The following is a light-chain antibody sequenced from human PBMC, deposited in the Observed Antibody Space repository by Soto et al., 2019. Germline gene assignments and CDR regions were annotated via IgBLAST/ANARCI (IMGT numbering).Light chain of an antibody. CDR3: SSFSSSTTVLV. CDR1: KSNIGANYD. CDR2: NNA. J-gene: IGLJ3*02. Sequence: QSVLTQPPSVSGAPGQRVTISCNGSKSNIGANYDVHWYQQFPRTAPKLLIFNNAIRPSGVPERFSGSKSGNTASLTISGLQADDEADYYCSSFSSSTTVLVFGGGTKLTVL. V-gene: IGLV1-40*01.